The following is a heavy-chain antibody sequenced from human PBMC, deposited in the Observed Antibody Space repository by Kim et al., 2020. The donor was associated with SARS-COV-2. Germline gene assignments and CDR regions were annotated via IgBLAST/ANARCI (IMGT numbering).Heavy chain of an antibody. V-gene: IGHV1-18*01. D-gene: IGHD2-2*01. Sequence: AQKLQGRVTMTTDTSTSTAYMELRSLRSDDTAVYYCARIYCSSTSCLFDYWGQGTLVTVSS. CDR3: ARIYCSSTSCLFDY. J-gene: IGHJ4*02.